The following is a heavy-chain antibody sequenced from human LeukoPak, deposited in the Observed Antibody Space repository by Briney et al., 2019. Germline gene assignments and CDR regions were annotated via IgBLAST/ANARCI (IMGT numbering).Heavy chain of an antibody. CDR2: IYPGDSDT. V-gene: IGHV5-51*01. D-gene: IGHD6-6*01. J-gene: IGHJ6*03. CDR3: ARVRSSSSGYYYYYMDV. CDR1: GYSFISYW. Sequence: GESLKISCKGSGYSFISYWIGWVRQMPGKGLEWMGIIYPGDSDTRYSPSFQGQVTISADKSISTAYLQWSSLKASDTAMYYCARVRSSSSGYYYYYMDVWGKGTTVTVSS.